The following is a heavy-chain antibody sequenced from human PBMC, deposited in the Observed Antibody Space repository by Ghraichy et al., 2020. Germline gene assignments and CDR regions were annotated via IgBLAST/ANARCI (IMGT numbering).Heavy chain of an antibody. D-gene: IGHD2-2*01. CDR1: GFTFSNYA. V-gene: IGHV3-23*01. CDR2: ISGSGGST. Sequence: GGSLRLSCAASGFTFSNYAMSWVRQAPGKGLEWVSAISGSGGSTYYAASVKGRFTFSRDNSKNTLYLQMNSLRAEDTAVYYCVSQFGSSITYYIDYWGQGTLVTVSS. J-gene: IGHJ4*02. CDR3: VSQFGSSITYYIDY.